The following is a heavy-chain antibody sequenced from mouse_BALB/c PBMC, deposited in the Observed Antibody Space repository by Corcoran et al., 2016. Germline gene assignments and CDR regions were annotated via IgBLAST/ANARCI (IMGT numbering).Heavy chain of an antibody. CDR1: GYTFTNYG. CDR3: ARAPLEYYAMDY. Sequence: VQLQQSGPELVKPGETVKISCKASGYTFTNYGMNWVKQAPGKGLKWMGWINTYTGEPTYADDFKGRFAFSLETSASTAYLQINNLKNEDTATYFCARAPLEYYAMDYWGQGTSVTVSS. CDR2: INTYTGEP. J-gene: IGHJ4*01. V-gene: IGHV9-3-1*01.